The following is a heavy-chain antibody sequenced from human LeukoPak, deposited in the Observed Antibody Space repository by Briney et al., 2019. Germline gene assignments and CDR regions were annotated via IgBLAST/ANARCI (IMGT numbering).Heavy chain of an antibody. CDR1: GGTFSSYA. CDR2: IIPIFGTA. V-gene: IGHV1-69*05. J-gene: IGHJ4*02. CDR3: ASSPEDDHGDYVGLYYFDY. Sequence: ASVKVSCKASGGTFSSYAISWVRQAPGQGLEWMGGIIPIFGTANYAQKFQGRVTITTDESTSTAYMELSSLRSEDTAVYYCASSPEDDHGDYVGLYYFDYWGQGTLVTVSS. D-gene: IGHD4-17*01.